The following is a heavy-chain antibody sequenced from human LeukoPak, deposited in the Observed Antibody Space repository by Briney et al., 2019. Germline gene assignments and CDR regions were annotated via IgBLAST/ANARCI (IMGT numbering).Heavy chain of an antibody. V-gene: IGHV3-30*18. CDR2: ISYDGSNK. CDR1: GFTFSSYG. J-gene: IGHJ4*02. D-gene: IGHD4-23*01. CDR3: AKVEGGGKFDY. Sequence: PGGSLRLSCAASGFTFSSYGMHWVRQAPGKGLEWVAVISYDGSNKYYADSVKGRFTISRDNSKNTLYLQMNSLRAEDTAVYYCAKVEGGGKFDYWGQGTLVTVSS.